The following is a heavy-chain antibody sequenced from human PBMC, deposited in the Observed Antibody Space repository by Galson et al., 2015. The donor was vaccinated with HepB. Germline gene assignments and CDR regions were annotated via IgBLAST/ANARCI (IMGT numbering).Heavy chain of an antibody. Sequence: ETLSLTCTVSGDSIGSYYWSWIRQPPGKGLEWIGYIYYSGSTKYTNYNPSLKSRLTISIGTSENQFSLKLSSVTAADTAVYYCARHIDYHGSGIYPYWGQGTLVTVSS. D-gene: IGHD3-10*01. CDR2: IYYSGSTKYT. J-gene: IGHJ4*02. V-gene: IGHV4-59*08. CDR1: GDSIGSYY. CDR3: ARHIDYHGSGIYPY.